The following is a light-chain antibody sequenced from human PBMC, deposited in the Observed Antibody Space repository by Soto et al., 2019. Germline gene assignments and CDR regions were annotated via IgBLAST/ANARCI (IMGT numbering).Light chain of an antibody. CDR3: QLYGFSPVMYT. V-gene: IGKV3-20*01. Sequence: EIVLTQSPGTLSLSPGDTATLSCRASQTISSSYLAWYQQKPGQAPGLLIYGASRRATGSPDRFSGSGSGTDFTLSISRLEPEDFAVYYCQLYGFSPVMYTFGQGTRLEIK. J-gene: IGKJ2*01. CDR1: QTISSSY. CDR2: GAS.